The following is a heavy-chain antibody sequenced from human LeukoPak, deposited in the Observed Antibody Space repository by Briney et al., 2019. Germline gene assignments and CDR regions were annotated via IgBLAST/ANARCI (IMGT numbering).Heavy chain of an antibody. CDR3: AKSKFGEEWVLQGGCLDY. J-gene: IGHJ4*02. CDR1: GFTFSTYD. CDR2: ISHSGVSP. V-gene: IGHV3-23*01. Sequence: GGSLRLSCAASGFTFSTYDMSWVRLTPGKGLEWVSGISHSGVSPYYADSVKGRFTISRDNSKNTLYLQMNNLRAEDTATYYCAKSKFGEEWVLQGGCLDYWGRGTLVTVSS. D-gene: IGHD3-3*01.